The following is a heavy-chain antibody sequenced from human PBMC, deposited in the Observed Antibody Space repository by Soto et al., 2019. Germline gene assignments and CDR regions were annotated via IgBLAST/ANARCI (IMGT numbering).Heavy chain of an antibody. J-gene: IGHJ4*02. CDR3: ASSYSGYLDN. D-gene: IGHD3-22*01. CDR2: IYYSGNT. CDR1: GGSMSSGAYY. V-gene: IGHV4-31*03. Sequence: PSETLSLTCSVSGGSMSSGAYYWNWIRQHPGKGLEWIAYIYYSGNTYYNPSLRSRITISVDTSKNQFSLKLASVTDADTAVYYCASSYSGYLDNWGQGILVTVSS.